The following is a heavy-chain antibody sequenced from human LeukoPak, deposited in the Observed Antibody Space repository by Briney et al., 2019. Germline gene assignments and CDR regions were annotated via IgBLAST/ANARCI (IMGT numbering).Heavy chain of an antibody. V-gene: IGHV3-48*03. CDR3: ARGRWFDP. Sequence: PRGSLRLSCAASGFTFSIYEMNWVRQAPGKGLEWVSFISGSGSTIHFADSVKGRFTISRDNAKNSLYLQMNSLRGEDTAVYYCARGRWFDPWGQGTLVTVSS. J-gene: IGHJ5*02. CDR1: GFTFSIYE. CDR2: ISGSGSTI.